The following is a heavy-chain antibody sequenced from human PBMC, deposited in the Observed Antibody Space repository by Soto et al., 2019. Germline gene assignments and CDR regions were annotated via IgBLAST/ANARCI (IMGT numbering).Heavy chain of an antibody. CDR1: GYTFTSYA. V-gene: IGHV1-3*01. CDR3: ARNYGGNSVRGGAVDY. Sequence: QVQLVQSGAEVKKPGASVKVSCKASGYTFTSYAMHWVRQAPGQRLEWMGWINAGNGNTKYSQKFQGRVTITRDTSASTAYMELSSLRSEDTAVYYCARNYGGNSVRGGAVDYWGQGTLVTVSS. CDR2: INAGNGNT. J-gene: IGHJ4*02. D-gene: IGHD4-17*01.